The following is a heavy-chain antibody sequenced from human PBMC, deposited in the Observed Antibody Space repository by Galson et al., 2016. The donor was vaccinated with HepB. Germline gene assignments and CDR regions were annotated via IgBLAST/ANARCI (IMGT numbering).Heavy chain of an antibody. CDR1: GGTFSSHA. CDR2: IIPIFATP. J-gene: IGHJ4*02. V-gene: IGHV1-69*06. D-gene: IGHD2-8*02. CDR3: VRQGQCGTGGCFWEPVDS. Sequence: SVKASCKASGGTFSSHAITWLRQAPGQGLEWMGSIIPIFATPHYAQRFQGRVTMTPDNSTNTAYLELSSLRSEDTAVYYCVRQGQCGTGGCFWEPVDSWGQGTLVTVSS.